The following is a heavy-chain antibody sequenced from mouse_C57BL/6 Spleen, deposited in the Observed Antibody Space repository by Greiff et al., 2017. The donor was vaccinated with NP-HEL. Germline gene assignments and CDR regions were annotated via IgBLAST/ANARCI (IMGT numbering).Heavy chain of an antibody. CDR3: ARSCYYGSSYAMDY. D-gene: IGHD1-1*01. CDR2: IYPGDGDT. J-gene: IGHJ4*01. V-gene: IGHV1-80*01. Sequence: VQLQQSGAELVKPGASVKISCKASGYAFSSYWMNWVKQRPGKGLEWIGQIYPGDGDTNYNGKFKGKATLTADKSSSTAYMQLSSLTSEDSAVYFCARSCYYGSSYAMDYWGQGTSVTVSS. CDR1: GYAFSSYW.